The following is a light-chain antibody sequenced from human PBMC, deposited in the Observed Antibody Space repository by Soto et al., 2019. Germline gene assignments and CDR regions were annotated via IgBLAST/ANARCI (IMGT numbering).Light chain of an antibody. CDR3: QQTYSILFT. Sequence: DIQMTQSPSTLSASVGDRVTIICRASQSISSWLAWYQQKAGKAPKLLIYAASSLQSGVPSRFSGSGSGTDFTLTISSLQPEDFATYYCQQTYSILFTFGGGTKVDIK. V-gene: IGKV1-39*01. J-gene: IGKJ4*01. CDR1: QSISSW. CDR2: AAS.